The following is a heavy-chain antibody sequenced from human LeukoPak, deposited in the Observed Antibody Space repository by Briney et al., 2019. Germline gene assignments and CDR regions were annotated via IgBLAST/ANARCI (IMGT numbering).Heavy chain of an antibody. J-gene: IGHJ4*02. CDR2: IYYSGST. V-gene: IGHV4-39*07. D-gene: IGHD2/OR15-2a*01. Sequence: PSETLSLTCTVSGGSISSSSYYWGWIRQPPGKGLEWIGSIYYSGSTYYNPSLKSRVTISVGRSKNQFSLKLSSVTAADTAVYYCARDEFTPPCLSSWGQGTLVTVSS. CDR3: ARDEFTPPCLSS. CDR1: GGSISSSSYY.